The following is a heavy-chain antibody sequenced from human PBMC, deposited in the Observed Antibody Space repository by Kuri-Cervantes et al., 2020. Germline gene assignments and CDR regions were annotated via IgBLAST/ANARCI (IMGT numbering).Heavy chain of an antibody. CDR2: ICYSGAI. V-gene: IGHV4-39*01. Sequence: GSLRLSCTVSDGSISGNYCWGWIRQPPGKGLEWIGNICYSGAIYYNPSLKSRVTMSLDTSEKQSSLQLSSVTAADTAVYYCVRRVAFSSADYWGQGTLVTVSS. J-gene: IGHJ4*02. CDR1: DGSISGNYC. D-gene: IGHD5-12*01. CDR3: VRRVAFSSADY.